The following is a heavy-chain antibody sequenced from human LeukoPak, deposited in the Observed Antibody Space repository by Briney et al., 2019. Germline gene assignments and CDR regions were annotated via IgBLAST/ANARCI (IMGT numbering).Heavy chain of an antibody. CDR2: INHSGST. V-gene: IGHV4-38-2*02. J-gene: IGHJ5*02. CDR3: ARYRRGFGSWFDP. CDR1: GYSISSGYY. Sequence: SETLSLTCTVSGYSISSGYYWGWIRQPPGKGLEWIGSINHSGSTNYNPSLKSRVTISVDTSKNQFSLKLSSVTAADTAVYYCARYRRGFGSWFDPWGQGTLVTVSS. D-gene: IGHD3-3*01.